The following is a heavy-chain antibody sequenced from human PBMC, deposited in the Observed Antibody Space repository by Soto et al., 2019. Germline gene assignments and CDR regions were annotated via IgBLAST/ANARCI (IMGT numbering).Heavy chain of an antibody. CDR1: GGSFSGYY. CDR2: INH. D-gene: IGHD6-19*01. J-gene: IGHJ4*02. V-gene: IGHV4-34*01. CDR3: ARGFPHYSSGWYRFDY. Sequence: SETLSLTCAVYGGSFSGYYWSWIRQPPGKGLEWIGEINHNYNPSLKSRVTISVDTSKSQFSLKLSSVTAADTAVYYCARGFPHYSSGWYRFDYWGQGSLVTVSS.